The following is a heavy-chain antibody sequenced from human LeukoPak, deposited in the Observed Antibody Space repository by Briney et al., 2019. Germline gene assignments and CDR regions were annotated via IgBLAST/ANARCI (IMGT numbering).Heavy chain of an antibody. V-gene: IGHV1-2*06. D-gene: IGHD3-3*01. J-gene: IGHJ4*02. CDR3: ARGGAYYDFWSGYYIYVY. Sequence: ASVKVSCKASGYTFTGYYMHWVRQAPGQGLEWMGRINPNSGGTNYAQKLQGRVTMTRDTSISTAYMELSRLRSDDTPVYYCARGGAYYDFWSGYYIYVYWGQGTLVTVSS. CDR2: INPNSGGT. CDR1: GYTFTGYY.